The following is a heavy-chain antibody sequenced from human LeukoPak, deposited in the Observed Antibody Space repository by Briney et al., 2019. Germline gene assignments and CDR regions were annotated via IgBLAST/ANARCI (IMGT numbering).Heavy chain of an antibody. CDR3: ARTYYDFSYAMDV. CDR2: ISNSAITV. Sequence: GGSLRLSCAASGFTFSDYYMSWIRQAPGKGLEWVSYISNSAITVYYADSVKGRFTISRDNARNSLSLQMNSLTAEDTAVYYCARTYYDFSYAMDVWGRGTTVTVSS. D-gene: IGHD3-3*01. V-gene: IGHV3-11*01. CDR1: GFTFSDYY. J-gene: IGHJ6*02.